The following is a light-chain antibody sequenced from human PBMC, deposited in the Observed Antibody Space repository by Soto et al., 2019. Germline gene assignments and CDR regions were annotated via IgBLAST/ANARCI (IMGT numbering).Light chain of an antibody. Sequence: SVGDRATITCRASQRISSYLNWYQQKPGKAPKLLIYAASNLQSGVPSRFTGSGSGTDFTLTISSLQPEDFATYYCQQSFRTPLTFGGGTKVDIK. CDR3: QQSFRTPLT. J-gene: IGKJ4*01. CDR2: AAS. V-gene: IGKV1-39*01. CDR1: QRISSY.